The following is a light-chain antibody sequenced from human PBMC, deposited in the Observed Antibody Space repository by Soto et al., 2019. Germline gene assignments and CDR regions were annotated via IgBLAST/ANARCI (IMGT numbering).Light chain of an antibody. CDR1: QSVSSSY. V-gene: IGKV3-20*01. CDR2: GAS. Sequence: EIVLTQSPGTLSLSPGERATLSCRASQSVSSSYLAWYQQKPGQAPRLLIYGASSRATGIPDRFSGSGSGTAFTLTINRLEPEDFAVYYCQQYGSSPITFGQGTRLDIK. J-gene: IGKJ5*01. CDR3: QQYGSSPIT.